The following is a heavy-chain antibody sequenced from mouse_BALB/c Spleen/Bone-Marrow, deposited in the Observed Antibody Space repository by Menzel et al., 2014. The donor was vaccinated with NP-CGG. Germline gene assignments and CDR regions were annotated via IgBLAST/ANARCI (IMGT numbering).Heavy chain of an antibody. V-gene: IGHV1-69*02. D-gene: IGHD2-5*01. CDR1: GYTFTNYW. J-gene: IGHJ3*01. Sequence: QVQLQQPGAELVKPGASVKLSCKASGYTFTNYWMHWVKQRPGQGLEWIGKIDPSDSYSNYNQKLKGKATLTVDKSSSTAYMQLSSLTSEDSAVYYCGRYSNYPVYWGQGTLVTVSA. CDR2: IDPSDSYS. CDR3: GRYSNYPVY.